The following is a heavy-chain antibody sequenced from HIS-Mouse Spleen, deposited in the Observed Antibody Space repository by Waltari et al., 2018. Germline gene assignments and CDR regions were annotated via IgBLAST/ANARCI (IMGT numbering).Heavy chain of an antibody. J-gene: IGHJ4*02. Sequence: QVQLVQSGAEVKKPGASVKVSCKASGYTFTSYDINWVRQATGQGLEWMGWINPNSGNTGYEQKFQGRVTMTRNTSISTAYMELSSLRSEDTAVYYCARTRIAAAGTEDYWGQGTLVTVSS. D-gene: IGHD6-13*01. CDR1: GYTFTSYD. V-gene: IGHV1-8*01. CDR3: ARTRIAAAGTEDY. CDR2: INPNSGNT.